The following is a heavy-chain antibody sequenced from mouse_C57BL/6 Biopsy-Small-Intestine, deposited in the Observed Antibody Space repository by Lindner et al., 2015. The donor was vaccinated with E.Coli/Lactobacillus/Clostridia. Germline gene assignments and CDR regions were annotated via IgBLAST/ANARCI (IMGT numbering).Heavy chain of an antibody. CDR3: ARHEEGIYYGNYYFDY. J-gene: IGHJ2*01. Sequence: VQLQESGAELVKPGASVKLSCKASGYTFTEYTIHWIKQRSGQGLEWIGWFYPGSGTIKYNAKFKDKATLTADKSSSTVYMELSRLTSEDSAVYFCARHEEGIYYGNYYFDYWGQGTTLTVSS. D-gene: IGHD2-1*01. V-gene: IGHV1-62-2*01. CDR1: GYTFTEYT. CDR2: FYPGSGTI.